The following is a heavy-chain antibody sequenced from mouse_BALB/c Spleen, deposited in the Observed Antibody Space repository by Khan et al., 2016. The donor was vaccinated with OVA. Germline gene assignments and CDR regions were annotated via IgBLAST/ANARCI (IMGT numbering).Heavy chain of an antibody. CDR1: GYSFTNYY. Sequence: EVQLQQSGPDLVKPGASVKMSCKASGYSFTNYYVNWVKQSHGKSLECIGRVNPNTGNTNYNQKFKGKAIFIVDTSSSTAYMELRGLTSEDSGVYYCARGYDFLAYWGQGTLVTVSA. CDR2: VNPNTGNT. D-gene: IGHD2-14*01. CDR3: ARGYDFLAY. J-gene: IGHJ3*01. V-gene: IGHV1-26*01.